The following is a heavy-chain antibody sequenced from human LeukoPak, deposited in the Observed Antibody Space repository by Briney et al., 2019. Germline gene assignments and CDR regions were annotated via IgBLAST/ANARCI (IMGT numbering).Heavy chain of an antibody. Sequence: SETLSLTCTVSGGSISSSSYYWGWIRQPPGKGLEWIGSIYDSGSSYYNPSLKRRVIISVDMSKNQFSLKLSSVTAADTAVYYCARHVGSGSYFDYWGQGTLVTVSS. J-gene: IGHJ4*02. CDR2: IYDSGSS. D-gene: IGHD3-22*01. CDR1: GGSISSSSYY. V-gene: IGHV4-39*01. CDR3: ARHVGSGSYFDY.